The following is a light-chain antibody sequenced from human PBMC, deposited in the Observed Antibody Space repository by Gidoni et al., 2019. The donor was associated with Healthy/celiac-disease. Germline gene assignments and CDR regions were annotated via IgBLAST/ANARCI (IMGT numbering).Light chain of an antibody. V-gene: IGLV3-10*01. Sequence: SYELTPPPSVSVSPGPTARITCSGDALPQKYAYWYQQKSGQAPVLVIYEDSKRPSGIPERFAGSSSGTMATLTISGAQVEDEADYYCYSTDSSGNHRVFGGGTKLTVL. J-gene: IGLJ3*02. CDR2: EDS. CDR3: YSTDSSGNHRV. CDR1: ALPQKY.